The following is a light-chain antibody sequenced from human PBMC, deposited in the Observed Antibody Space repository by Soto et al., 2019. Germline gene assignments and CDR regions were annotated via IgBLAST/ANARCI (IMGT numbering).Light chain of an antibody. J-gene: IGLJ2*01. V-gene: IGLV2-14*01. CDR1: SSVVGGYNY. Sequence: QSVLTQPASVSGSPGQSITISCTGTSSVVGGYNYVAWYQQHPGKAPKLMIYEVSNRPSGISYRFSGSKSDNTASLTISGLQAEDEADYFCSSYSSRTLDVVFGGGTKVTVL. CDR3: SSYSSRTLDVV. CDR2: EVS.